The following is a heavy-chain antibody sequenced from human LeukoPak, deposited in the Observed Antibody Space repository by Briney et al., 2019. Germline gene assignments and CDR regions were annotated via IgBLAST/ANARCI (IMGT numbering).Heavy chain of an antibody. D-gene: IGHD1-26*01. V-gene: IGHV3-48*01. J-gene: IGHJ4*02. CDR2: IFGSASVA. Sequence: GGSLRLSCATSGFSFTTYTMTWVRQTPGKGLEWIADIFGSASVAYYADVVKGRFTISRDNAKTSLFLQMNSLRVEDTGIYYCARAMGAVPKFDHWGQGVLVTVSS. CDR1: GFSFTTYT. CDR3: ARAMGAVPKFDH.